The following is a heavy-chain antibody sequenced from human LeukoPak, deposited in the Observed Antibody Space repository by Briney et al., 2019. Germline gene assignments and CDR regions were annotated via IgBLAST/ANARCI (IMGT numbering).Heavy chain of an antibody. CDR1: GVTFSSYA. CDR3: AKAGHDFWSPSGFDL. D-gene: IGHD3-3*01. Sequence: GGSLRLSCAVSGVTFSSYAMNWVRQAPGKGPEWVGGVSGNSATTYYAESVKGRFSISRDNSKNTLHLQVNSLRAEDTALYYCAKAGHDFWSPSGFDLSGQGTLVAVSS. V-gene: IGHV3-23*01. CDR2: VSGNSATT. J-gene: IGHJ5*02.